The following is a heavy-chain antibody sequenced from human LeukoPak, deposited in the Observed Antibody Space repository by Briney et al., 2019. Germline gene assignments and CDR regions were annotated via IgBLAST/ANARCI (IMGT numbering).Heavy chain of an antibody. CDR2: INPNSGGT. Sequence: ASVKVSCKASGYIFTGYYMHWVRQAPGQGLEWMGWINPNSGGTNYAQKFQGRVTMTRDTSISTAYMELSRLRSDDTAVYYCARIGRGSSGWKTIDYWGQGTLVTVSS. CDR1: GYIFTGYY. CDR3: ARIGRGSSGWKTIDY. J-gene: IGHJ4*02. V-gene: IGHV1-2*02. D-gene: IGHD6-19*01.